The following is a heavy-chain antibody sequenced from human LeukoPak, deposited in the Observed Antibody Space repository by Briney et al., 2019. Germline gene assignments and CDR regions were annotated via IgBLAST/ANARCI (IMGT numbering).Heavy chain of an antibody. CDR1: GFTFSSYA. J-gene: IGHJ4*02. D-gene: IGHD3-9*01. V-gene: IGHV3-23*01. CDR2: ISGSGGST. CDR3: AKPSRYFDWLLTFDY. Sequence: GGSLRLSCAASGFTFSSYAMSWVRQAPGKGLGWVSAISGSGGSTYYADSVKGRFTISRDNSKNTLYLQMNSLRAEDTAVYYCAKPSRYFDWLLTFDYWGQGTLVTVSS.